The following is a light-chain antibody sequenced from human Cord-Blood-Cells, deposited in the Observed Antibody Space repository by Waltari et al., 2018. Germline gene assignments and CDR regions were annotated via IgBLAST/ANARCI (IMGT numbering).Light chain of an antibody. V-gene: IGKV1-39*01. CDR2: AAA. CDR3: EQSYSTPLT. J-gene: IGKJ4*01. CDR1: QSIRSY. Sequence: DHQMTQSTSSLSASVGDRVTITFRARQSIRSYLKWYQQKHGKAPQLLIYAAASLQSGVPSRFVGSGSGTDITLSISSLQPEDFATYYCEQSYSTPLTFGGGTKGEVK.